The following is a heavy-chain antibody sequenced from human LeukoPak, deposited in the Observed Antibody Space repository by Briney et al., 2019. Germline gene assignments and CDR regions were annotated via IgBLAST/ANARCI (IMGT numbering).Heavy chain of an antibody. V-gene: IGHV1-69*13. Sequence: SVKVSCKASGGTFNSYAISWVRQAPGQGLEWMGGIIPIFGTANYAQNFQGRVTITADESTSTAYMDLSSLRSEDTAVYYCARGAGDSNGYYYVYWGQGTRVIVSS. CDR1: GGTFNSYA. CDR3: ARGAGDSNGYYYVY. J-gene: IGHJ4*02. D-gene: IGHD3-22*01. CDR2: IIPIFGTA.